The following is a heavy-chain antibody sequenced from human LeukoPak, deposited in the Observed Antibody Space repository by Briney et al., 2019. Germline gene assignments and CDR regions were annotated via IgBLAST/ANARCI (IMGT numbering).Heavy chain of an antibody. CDR2: ISWNSGSI. J-gene: IGHJ4*02. D-gene: IGHD3-10*01. V-gene: IGHV3-9*01. CDR3: ASYYYGSGTSLGF. CDR1: GFTFDDYA. Sequence: GGSLRLSCAASGFTFDDYAMHWVRQAPGKGLEWVSGISWNSGSIGYADSVKGRFTISSDNAKNSVDLQMNSLRVEDTAVYYCASYYYGSGTSLGFWGQGTLVTVSS.